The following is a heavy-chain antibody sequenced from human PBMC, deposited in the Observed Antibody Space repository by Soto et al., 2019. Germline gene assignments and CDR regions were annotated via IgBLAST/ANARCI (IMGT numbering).Heavy chain of an antibody. J-gene: IGHJ4*02. CDR1: GFSVGSNY. D-gene: IGHD2-8*01. Sequence: GGGLIQPGGSLRLSCAASGFSVGSNYMIWVRQSPGKGLEWVSLIYSNGDTDYADSVKGRFSISRDNFKNTLYLQMNNLRAEDTAVYHCARKSDSSPVPEADGVWGRGTLVTVSS. CDR2: IYSNGDT. V-gene: IGHV3-53*01. CDR3: ARKSDSSPVPEADGV.